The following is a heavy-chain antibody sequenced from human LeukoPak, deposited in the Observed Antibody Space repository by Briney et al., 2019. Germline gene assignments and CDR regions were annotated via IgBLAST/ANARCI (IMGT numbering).Heavy chain of an antibody. D-gene: IGHD6-19*01. CDR3: ARVVIAVATNVRYYFDY. CDR2: IYYSGST. CDR1: GGSISSSSYY. J-gene: IGHJ4*02. Sequence: KASETLSLTCTVSGGSISSSSYYWGWIRQPPGKGLEWIGSIYYSGSTYYNPSLKGRVTISVDTSKNQFSLKLSSVTAADTAVYYCARVVIAVATNVRYYFDYWGQGTLVTVSS. V-gene: IGHV4-39*07.